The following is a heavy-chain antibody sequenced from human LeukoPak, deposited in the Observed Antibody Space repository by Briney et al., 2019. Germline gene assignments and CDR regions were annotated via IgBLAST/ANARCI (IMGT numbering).Heavy chain of an antibody. D-gene: IGHD6-19*01. J-gene: IGHJ4*02. CDR3: AKDYGSSGWDPLDY. CDR1: GFTFSSYG. V-gene: IGHV3-30*18. Sequence: GGSLRLSCAASGFTFSSYGMHWVRQAPGKGLEWVAVISYDGSNKYYADSVKGRFTISRDNSKNTLYLQMNSLRAEDAAVYYCAKDYGSSGWDPLDYWGQGTLVTVSS. CDR2: ISYDGSNK.